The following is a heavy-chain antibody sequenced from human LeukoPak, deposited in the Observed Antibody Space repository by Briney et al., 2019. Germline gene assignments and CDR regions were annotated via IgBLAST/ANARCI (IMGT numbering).Heavy chain of an antibody. CDR1: GYTFTGYY. CDR3: ARAVYYGSGSPIDY. D-gene: IGHD3-10*01. J-gene: IGHJ4*02. Sequence: ASVKVSCKASGYTFTGYYVHWVRQAPGQGLEWMGWINPNSGGTNYAQKFQGRVTMTRDTSISTAYMELSRLRSDDTAVYYCARAVYYGSGSPIDYWGQGALVTVSS. V-gene: IGHV1-2*02. CDR2: INPNSGGT.